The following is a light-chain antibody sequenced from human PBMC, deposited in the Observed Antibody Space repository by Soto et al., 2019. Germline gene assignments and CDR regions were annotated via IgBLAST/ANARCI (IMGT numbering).Light chain of an antibody. CDR3: QQYNNWWT. CDR2: HAS. V-gene: IGKV3-15*01. J-gene: IGKJ1*01. Sequence: EVVMTQSPATLSVSPGERATLSCRASQSVSNNLAWFQQKPGQAPRLLIYHASTRATGIPARFSGSGSGTAFTLIISSLQSEDCAVYYCQQYNNWWTFGQGTKVEIK. CDR1: QSVSNN.